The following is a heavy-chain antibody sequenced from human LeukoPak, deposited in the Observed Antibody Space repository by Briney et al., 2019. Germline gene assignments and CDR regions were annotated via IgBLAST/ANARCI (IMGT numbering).Heavy chain of an antibody. CDR2: ISSSGSTI. V-gene: IGHV3-11*01. CDR1: GFTFSDYY. D-gene: IGHD2-21*02. J-gene: IGHJ2*01. CDR3: AREPLAYCGGDCRFYWYFDL. Sequence: GGSLRLSCAASGFTFSDYYMSWIRQAPGKGLEWVSYISSSGSTIYYADSVKGRFTISRDNAKNSLYLQMNSLRAEDTAVYYCAREPLAYCGGDCRFYWYFDLWGRGTLVTVSS.